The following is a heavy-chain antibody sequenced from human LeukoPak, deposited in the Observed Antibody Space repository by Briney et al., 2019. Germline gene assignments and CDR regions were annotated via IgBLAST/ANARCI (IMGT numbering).Heavy chain of an antibody. D-gene: IGHD4-17*01. Sequence: ASVKVSCTSSGYTFTGYYMHWVRQPPGQGLEWMGGINPNSGGTNYAQKFQGRVTMTRDTSISTAYMELSRLRSDDTAVYYCARDRATVTDGVWFDPCCWGPLVIVTS. V-gene: IGHV1-2*02. J-gene: IGHJ5*02. CDR3: ARDRATVTDGVWFDP. CDR2: INPNSGGT. CDR1: GYTFTGYY.